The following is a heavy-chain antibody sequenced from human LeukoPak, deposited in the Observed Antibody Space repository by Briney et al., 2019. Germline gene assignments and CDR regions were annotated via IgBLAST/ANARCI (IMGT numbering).Heavy chain of an antibody. CDR2: IKQDGSEK. CDR3: ARVIDNWNDEIGALDY. Sequence: PGGSLRLSCAASGFTFSSYWMSWVRQAPGKGLEWVANIKQDGSEKSYVDSVKGRFTISRDNTKSSLYLQMNSLRAEDTAVYYCARVIDNWNDEIGALDYWGQGTLVTVSS. D-gene: IGHD1-1*01. J-gene: IGHJ4*02. CDR1: GFTFSSYW. V-gene: IGHV3-7*01.